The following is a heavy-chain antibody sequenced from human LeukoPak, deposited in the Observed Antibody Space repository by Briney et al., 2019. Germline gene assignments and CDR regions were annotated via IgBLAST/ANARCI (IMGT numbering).Heavy chain of an antibody. V-gene: IGHV3-48*01. CDR1: GFTFSSYS. D-gene: IGHD3-10*01. CDR2: ISSSSSTI. Sequence: GGSLRLSCAASGFTFSSYSMNWVRQAPGKGLEWVSYISSSSSTIYYADSVKGRFTISRDNSKNTLYLQMDSLRAEDTAVYYCAKENQFMVRGVIITGRGQGTLVTVSS. CDR3: AKENQFMVRGVIITG. J-gene: IGHJ4*02.